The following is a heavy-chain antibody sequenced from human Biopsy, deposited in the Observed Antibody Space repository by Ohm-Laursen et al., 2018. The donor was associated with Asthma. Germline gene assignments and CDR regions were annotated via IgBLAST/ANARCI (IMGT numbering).Heavy chain of an antibody. CDR2: ISWNSATI. Sequence: SLRLPCTASGFKFDEYTMHWVRQAPGEGLEWVSGISWNSATIGYADSVEGRFTISRDNAKNSVFLHMDSLRPEDTAFYYCAKVRSDWVITESFDYWGQGVLVTVSS. D-gene: IGHD3-22*01. CDR1: GFKFDEYT. CDR3: AKVRSDWVITESFDY. J-gene: IGHJ4*02. V-gene: IGHV3-9*01.